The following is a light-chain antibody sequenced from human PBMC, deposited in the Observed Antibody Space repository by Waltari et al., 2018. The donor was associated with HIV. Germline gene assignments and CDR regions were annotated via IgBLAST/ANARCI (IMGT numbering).Light chain of an antibody. V-gene: IGLV3-1*01. CDR2: QNK. J-gene: IGLJ2*01. CDR1: KLGDKY. CDR3: QAWDSSTRGL. Sequence: SYELTQPPSMSVSPGQTASITCSGDKLGDKYVCWYQQKPGQSTVLVIYQNKKRPSGIPERFSGSNSGNTGTLTISGTQAVDEADYYCQAWDSSTRGLFGGGTKLTVL.